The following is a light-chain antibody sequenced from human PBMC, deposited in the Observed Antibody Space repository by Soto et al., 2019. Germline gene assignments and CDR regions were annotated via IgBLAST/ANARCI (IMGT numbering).Light chain of an antibody. J-gene: IGLJ2*01. V-gene: IGLV3-1*01. Sequence: SYDLTQPPSVSVSPGQTASITCSGDKLDNKYVAWYRQKPGQSPLLIIFQDDRRPSGIPERFSGSNPGNTATLTISGTQVMDEADYFCQAWDTSAVIFGGGTKLTVL. CDR2: QDD. CDR3: QAWDTSAVI. CDR1: KLDNKY.